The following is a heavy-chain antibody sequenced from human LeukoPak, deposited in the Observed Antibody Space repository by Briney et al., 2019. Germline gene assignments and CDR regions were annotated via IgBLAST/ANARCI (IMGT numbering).Heavy chain of an antibody. Sequence: SYTLSLTCAVYGGSFSGYYCCLIRQPPGTALEWLGEINHSGSTNYNPSLTSRVTISVDTSKNLFSLKLRSVTAADRAGYYRACRGRANGSGSYYNRYDFDYWGQGTLVTVSS. D-gene: IGHD3-10*01. V-gene: IGHV4-34*01. CDR1: GGSFSGYY. J-gene: IGHJ4*02. CDR2: INHSGST. CDR3: ACRGRANGSGSYYNRYDFDY.